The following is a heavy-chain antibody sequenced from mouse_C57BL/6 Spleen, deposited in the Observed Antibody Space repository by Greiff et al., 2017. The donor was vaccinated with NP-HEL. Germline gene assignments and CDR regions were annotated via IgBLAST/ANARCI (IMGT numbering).Heavy chain of an antibody. CDR3: ARDGAYYSNYVLFAY. J-gene: IGHJ3*01. D-gene: IGHD2-5*01. CDR1: GYTFTNYW. CDR2: IYPGGGYT. Sequence: QVQLKQSGAELVRPGTSVKMSCKASGYTFTNYWIGWAKQRPGHGLEWIGDIYPGGGYTNYNAKFTGKATLTADKSSSTAYMQFSSLTSEDSAIYYCARDGAYYSNYVLFAYWGQGTLVTVSA. V-gene: IGHV1-63*01.